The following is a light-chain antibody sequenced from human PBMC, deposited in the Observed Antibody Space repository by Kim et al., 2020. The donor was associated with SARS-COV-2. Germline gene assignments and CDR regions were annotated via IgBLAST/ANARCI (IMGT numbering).Light chain of an antibody. CDR2: DAS. Sequence: LSPGERAPLSGRASQSVYSYLAWYQHKRGQAPRLLIYDASNRATDVPARFSGSGSGTDFTLTISSHEAEDFVIYYCQQRRNWPLTFGGGTKVDIK. CDR3: QQRRNWPLT. V-gene: IGKV3-11*01. J-gene: IGKJ4*01. CDR1: QSVYSY.